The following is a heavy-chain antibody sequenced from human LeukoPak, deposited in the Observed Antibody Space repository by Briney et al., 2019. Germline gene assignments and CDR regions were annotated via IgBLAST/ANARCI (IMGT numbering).Heavy chain of an antibody. CDR1: GFTFSNYA. D-gene: IGHD1-1*01. V-gene: IGHV3-30*04. Sequence: GRSLRLSCAASGFTFSNYAMHWVRQAPGKGLEWVAIISHDGTYKYYADSMKGRFTVSRDNSRNKLYLQMNNLRPEDLAVCYCARDLRENDDNVGYFDYWGQGTLVTVSS. J-gene: IGHJ4*02. CDR3: ARDLRENDDNVGYFDY. CDR2: ISHDGTYK.